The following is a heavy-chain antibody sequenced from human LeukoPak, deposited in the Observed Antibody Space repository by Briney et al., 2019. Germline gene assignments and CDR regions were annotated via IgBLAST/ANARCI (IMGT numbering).Heavy chain of an antibody. CDR1: GFTFSNFW. CDR2: IKDDGSAK. CDR3: TRAYSSSPAGNWFDP. D-gene: IGHD6-6*01. J-gene: IGHJ5*02. Sequence: HTGGSLRVSCTVSGFTFSNFWMSWVRQAPGKGLERVANIKDDGSAKFCLASVEGRFTISRDNAKSSLYLQMNSLRSDDTAVYYCTRAYSSSPAGNWFDPWGQGTLVTVSS. V-gene: IGHV3-7*03.